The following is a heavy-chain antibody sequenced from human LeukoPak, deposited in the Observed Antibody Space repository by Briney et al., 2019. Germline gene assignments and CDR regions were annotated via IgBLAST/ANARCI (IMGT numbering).Heavy chain of an antibody. D-gene: IGHD3-9*01. V-gene: IGHV3-9*01. CDR1: GFTFDDYA. J-gene: IGHJ4*02. Sequence: PGGSLRLSCAASGFTFDDYAMHWVRHAPGKGLGWGSGISWNSGSIGYAESVKGRFTISRDNAKNSLYLQMNSLRAEETALYYCAKDSYDILTGFDYWGQGTLVTVSS. CDR2: ISWNSGSI. CDR3: AKDSYDILTGFDY.